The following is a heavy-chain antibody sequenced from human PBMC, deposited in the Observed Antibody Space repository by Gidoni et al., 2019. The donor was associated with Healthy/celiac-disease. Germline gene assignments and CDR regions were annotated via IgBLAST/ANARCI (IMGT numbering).Heavy chain of an antibody. V-gene: IGHV3-30*01. Sequence: QVQLVESGGGVVQPGRSLRLSCAASGFTFSSYAMHWVRQAPGKGLEWVAVISYDGSNKYYADSVKGRFTISRDNSKNTLYLQMNSLRAEDTAVYYCARGRSGYCTNGVCYTGAYFDYWGQGTLVTVSS. J-gene: IGHJ4*02. CDR2: ISYDGSNK. CDR1: GFTFSSYA. CDR3: ARGRSGYCTNGVCYTGAYFDY. D-gene: IGHD2-8*01.